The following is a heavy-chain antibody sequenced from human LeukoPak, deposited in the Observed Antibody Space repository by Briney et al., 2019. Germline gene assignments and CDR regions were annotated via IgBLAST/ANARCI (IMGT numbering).Heavy chain of an antibody. Sequence: ASVKVSCKASGYTFTGYYMHWVRQAPGQGLEWMGWINPNSGGTNYAQKFQGRVTMTRDTSISTAYMELSRLRSDDTAVYYYARTLEPAAESSGFDYWGQGTLVTVSS. D-gene: IGHD2-2*01. J-gene: IGHJ4*02. CDR3: ARTLEPAAESSGFDY. CDR1: GYTFTGYY. V-gene: IGHV1-2*02. CDR2: INPNSGGT.